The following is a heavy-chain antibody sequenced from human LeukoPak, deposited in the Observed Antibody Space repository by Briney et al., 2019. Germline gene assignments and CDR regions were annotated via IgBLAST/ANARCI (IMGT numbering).Heavy chain of an antibody. Sequence: GGSLRLSCAASGFTFSSYDMHWVRQATGKGLEWVSAIGTAGDTYYPGSVKGRFTISRENAKNSLYLQMNSLRAGDTAVYYCARGYSSGWYRGNDAFDIWGQGKMVTVSS. D-gene: IGHD6-19*01. V-gene: IGHV3-13*01. J-gene: IGHJ3*02. CDR2: IGTAGDT. CDR3: ARGYSSGWYRGNDAFDI. CDR1: GFTFSSYD.